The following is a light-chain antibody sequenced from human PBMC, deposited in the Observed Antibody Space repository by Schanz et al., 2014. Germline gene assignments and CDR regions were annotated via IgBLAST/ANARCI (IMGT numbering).Light chain of an antibody. J-gene: IGLJ3*02. V-gene: IGLV2-8*01. CDR1: SSDVGGYKY. Sequence: QSALTQPPSASGSPGQSVTISCTGTSSDVGGYKYVSWYQHHPGKAPKLIIYEVSKRPSGVPDRFSGSKSGNTASLTVSGLQAEDEADYYCSSYTSSPSWVFGGGTKLTVL. CDR3: SSYTSSPSWV. CDR2: EVS.